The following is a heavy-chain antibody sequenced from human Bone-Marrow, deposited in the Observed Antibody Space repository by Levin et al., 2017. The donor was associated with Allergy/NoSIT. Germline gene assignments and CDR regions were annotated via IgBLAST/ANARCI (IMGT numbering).Heavy chain of an antibody. CDR1: GYTFASYE. Sequence: GESLKISCRSSGYTFASYEITWVRQAPGQGLEWMGWISPYKGDTNYARSLQGRVTLTTDTSTSTAYMELRALESEDTAVYYCARTVTGHYNYFDHWGQGTLVTVSS. V-gene: IGHV1-18*01. D-gene: IGHD6-19*01. J-gene: IGHJ4*02. CDR3: ARTVTGHYNYFDH. CDR2: ISPYKGDT.